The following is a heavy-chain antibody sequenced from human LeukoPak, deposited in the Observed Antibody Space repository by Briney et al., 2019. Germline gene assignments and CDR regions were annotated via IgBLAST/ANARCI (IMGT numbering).Heavy chain of an antibody. J-gene: IGHJ6*03. D-gene: IGHD6-13*01. Sequence: PGGSLRLSCAASGFTFSSYSMNWVRQAPGKGLEWASSISSSSSYIYYADSVKGRFTISRDNAKNSLYLQMNSLRAEDTAVYYCARDVAAAGTGRFYYYYYYMDVWGKGTTVTVSS. V-gene: IGHV3-21*01. CDR1: GFTFSSYS. CDR3: ARDVAAAGTGRFYYYYYYMDV. CDR2: ISSSSSYI.